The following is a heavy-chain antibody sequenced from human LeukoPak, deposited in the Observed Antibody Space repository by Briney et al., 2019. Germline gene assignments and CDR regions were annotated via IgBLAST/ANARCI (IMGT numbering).Heavy chain of an antibody. CDR1: GFTFSSYG. D-gene: IGHD3-9*01. CDR2: IRYDGSNK. V-gene: IGHV3-30*02. J-gene: IGHJ4*02. CDR3: ARVGYYNVNYFDY. Sequence: PGGSLRLSCAASGFTFSSYGMHWVRQAPGKGLEWVAFIRYDGSNKYYADSVKGRFTISRDNSKNTLYLQMNSLRAEGTAVYYCARVGYYNVNYFDYWGQGTLVTVSS.